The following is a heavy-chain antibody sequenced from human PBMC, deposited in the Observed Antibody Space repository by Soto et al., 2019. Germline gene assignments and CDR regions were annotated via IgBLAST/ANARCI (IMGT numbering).Heavy chain of an antibody. CDR3: ARFGRDGYSYYHYGMDV. Sequence: PGESLKISCKGSGYSFTSYWIGWVRQMPGKGLEWMGIIYPGDSDTRYSPSFQGQVTISADKSISTAYLQWSSLKASDTAMYYCARFGRDGYSYYHYGMDVWGQGTTVTVSS. J-gene: IGHJ6*02. CDR1: GYSFTSYW. CDR2: IYPGDSDT. V-gene: IGHV5-51*01. D-gene: IGHD5-12*01.